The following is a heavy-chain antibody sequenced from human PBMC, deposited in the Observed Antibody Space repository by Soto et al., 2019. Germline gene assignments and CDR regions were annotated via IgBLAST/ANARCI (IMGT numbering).Heavy chain of an antibody. J-gene: IGHJ3*02. CDR2: MNPNSGNT. CDR1: GYTFTSYE. D-gene: IGHD3-9*01. Sequence: ASVKVSCKASGYTFTSYEINWVRQATGQGLEWMGWMNPNSGNTGYAQKFQGRVTMTRNTSISTAYMELNSLRAEDTAVYYCARDADILTGSDAFDIWGQGTMVTVSS. CDR3: ARDADILTGSDAFDI. V-gene: IGHV1-8*01.